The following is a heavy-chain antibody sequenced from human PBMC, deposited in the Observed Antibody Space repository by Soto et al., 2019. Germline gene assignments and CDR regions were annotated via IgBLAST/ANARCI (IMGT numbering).Heavy chain of an antibody. D-gene: IGHD3-10*01. CDR1: GFTFRGYG. V-gene: IGHV3-30*18. Sequence: PGGSLRLSCVASGFTFRGYGTHWVRQAPGKGLEWLAVISHDGSDKYYADSVRGRFTISRDNSENTLYLQMNSLRPEDTAVYYCAKEDVWFAKDYWGQGTLVTVSS. J-gene: IGHJ4*02. CDR2: ISHDGSDK. CDR3: AKEDVWFAKDY.